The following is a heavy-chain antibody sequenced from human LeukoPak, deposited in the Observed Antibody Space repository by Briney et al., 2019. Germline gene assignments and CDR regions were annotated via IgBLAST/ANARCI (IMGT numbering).Heavy chain of an antibody. Sequence: PGGSPRLSCAASEFTLKIYPMHWVRQAPGKGLEWLSVISHGGSDKNNADSVKGRFIISRDNSKNTIYLQLNSLRPEDTAMYYCAREGVQTTVDAFDIWGLGTMVIVSS. V-gene: IGHV3-30*04. CDR3: AREGVQTTVDAFDI. CDR2: ISHGGSDK. J-gene: IGHJ3*02. CDR1: EFTLKIYP. D-gene: IGHD4-17*01.